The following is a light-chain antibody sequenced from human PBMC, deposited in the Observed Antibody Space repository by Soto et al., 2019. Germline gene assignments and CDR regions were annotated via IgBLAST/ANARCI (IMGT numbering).Light chain of an antibody. CDR1: QSISSY. J-gene: IGKJ1*01. CDR3: QHSYSTPRT. V-gene: IGKV1-39*01. Sequence: DIQMTQSPSSLSASVGDRVTITCRASQSISSYLNWYQQKPGKSPKLLIYAASSLQSGVPSRFSGSGSGTDFTLTISSLQPEAFATYYCQHSYSTPRTFGQGTKVQIK. CDR2: AAS.